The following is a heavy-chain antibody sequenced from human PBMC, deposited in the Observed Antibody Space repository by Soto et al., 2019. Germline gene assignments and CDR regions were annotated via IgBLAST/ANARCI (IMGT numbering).Heavy chain of an antibody. CDR3: ARGGYCISTSCRFDY. Sequence: PGGSLSLSCAASGFPVSSNYMSWVRQAPGKGLEWVSGINWNGGSTGYADSVKGRFTISRDNAKNSLYLQMNSLGAEDTALYYCARGGYCISTSCRFDYWGQGTLVTVSS. CDR2: INWNGGST. V-gene: IGHV3-20*04. CDR1: GFPVSSNY. J-gene: IGHJ4*02. D-gene: IGHD2-2*01.